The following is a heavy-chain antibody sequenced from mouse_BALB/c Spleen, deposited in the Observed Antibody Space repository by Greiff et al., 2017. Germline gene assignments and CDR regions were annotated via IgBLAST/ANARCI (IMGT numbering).Heavy chain of an antibody. D-gene: IGHD1-1*01. J-gene: IGHJ2*01. CDR3: TSLYYYGSSGYYFDY. CDR2: IYPGNSDT. Sequence: EVQLQQSGTVLARPGASVKMSCKASGYTFTSYWMHWVKQRPGQGLEWIGAIYPGNSDTSYNQKFKGKAKLTAVTSTSTAYMELSSLTNEDSAVYYCTSLYYYGSSGYYFDYWGQGTTLTVSS. V-gene: IGHV1-5*01. CDR1: GYTFTSYW.